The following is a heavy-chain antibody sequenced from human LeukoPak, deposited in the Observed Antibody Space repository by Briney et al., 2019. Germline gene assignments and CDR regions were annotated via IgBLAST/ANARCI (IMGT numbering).Heavy chain of an antibody. J-gene: IGHJ4*02. Sequence: GGSLRLSCAASGFTFSSYSMNWVRQAPGKGLEWVSYISSSSSTIYYADSVKGRFTISRDNAKNSLYLQMNSLRAEDTAVYYCARGFSTLCYDYWGQGTLSPSPQ. V-gene: IGHV3-48*01. CDR2: ISSSSSTI. CDR3: ARGFSTLCYDY. D-gene: IGHD5-18*01. CDR1: GFTFSSYS.